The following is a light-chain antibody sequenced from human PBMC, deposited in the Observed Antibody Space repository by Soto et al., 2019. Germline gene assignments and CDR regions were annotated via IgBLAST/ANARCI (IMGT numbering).Light chain of an antibody. V-gene: IGKV1D-12*01. CDR3: QQANSLPWT. CDR2: AAS. Sequence: DSPITQSPYSVSESCLDRVKIICRASQDISGWLAWFQQKPGKAPNLLIYAASILQSGVPSRFSGSGSGTDFTLTITYLQPEDFATYYCQQANSLPWTFGQGTKVDIK. J-gene: IGKJ1*01. CDR1: QDISGW.